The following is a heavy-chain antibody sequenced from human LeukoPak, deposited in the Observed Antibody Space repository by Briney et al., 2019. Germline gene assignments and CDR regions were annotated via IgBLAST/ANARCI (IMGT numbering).Heavy chain of an antibody. V-gene: IGHV3-9*01. D-gene: IGHD3-22*01. CDR2: ISWNSGSI. J-gene: IGHJ4*02. CDR1: GFTFDDYA. CDR3: AKASYYYDSSGYQDY. Sequence: SLRLSCAASGFTFDDYAMHWVRQAPGKGLEWVSGISWNSGSIGYADSVKGRFTISRDNAKNSLYLQMNSLRAEDTALYYCAKASYYYDSSGYQDYWGQGTLVTVSS.